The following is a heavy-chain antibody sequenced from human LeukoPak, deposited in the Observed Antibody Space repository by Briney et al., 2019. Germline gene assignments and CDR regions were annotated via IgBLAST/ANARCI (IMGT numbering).Heavy chain of an antibody. Sequence: GASVKVSCKASGYTFTGYYMHWVRQAPGQGLEWIGRINPKSDGTNYAQKFQGRVTMTRATSISTAYMELRSLRSDDTAVYYCAREDPQVRGDYYFDYWGQGTLVTVSS. D-gene: IGHD4/OR15-4a*01. CDR3: AREDPQVRGDYYFDY. CDR2: INPKSDGT. CDR1: GYTFTGYY. J-gene: IGHJ4*02. V-gene: IGHV1-2*06.